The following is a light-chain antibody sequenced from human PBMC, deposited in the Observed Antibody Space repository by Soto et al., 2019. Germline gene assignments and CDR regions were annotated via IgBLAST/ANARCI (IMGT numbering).Light chain of an antibody. J-gene: IGKJ1*01. Sequence: EGGRTQSPATLSASPGERATLSFRASQSVSSSLAWYQQKPGQAPRLLIYGASTRATGIPARFSGSGSGTEFTLTISSLQSEDFAVYYCPQSNNWPGPFGQGTKV. V-gene: IGKV3-15*01. CDR3: PQSNNWPGP. CDR2: GAS. CDR1: QSVSSS.